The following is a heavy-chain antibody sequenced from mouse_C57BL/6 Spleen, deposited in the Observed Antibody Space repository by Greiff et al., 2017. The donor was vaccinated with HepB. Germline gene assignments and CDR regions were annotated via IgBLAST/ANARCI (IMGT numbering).Heavy chain of an antibody. CDR3: ATNYDVFAY. CDR1: GYTFTSYW. CDR2: IDPSDSYT. D-gene: IGHD2-4*01. Sequence: QVQLQQPGAELVKPGASVKLSCKASGYTFTSYWMQWVKQRPGQGLEWIGEIDPSDSYTNYNQKFKGKATLTVDTSSSTAYMQLSSLTSEDSAVYYCATNYDVFAYGGQGTLVTVSA. V-gene: IGHV1-50*01. J-gene: IGHJ3*01.